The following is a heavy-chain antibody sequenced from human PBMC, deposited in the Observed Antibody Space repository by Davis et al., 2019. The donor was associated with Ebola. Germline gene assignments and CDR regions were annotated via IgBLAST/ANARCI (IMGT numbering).Heavy chain of an antibody. CDR1: GGSFSGYY. CDR2: INHSGST. D-gene: IGHD3-10*01. Sequence: MPSETLSLTCAVYGGSFSGYYWSWIRQPPGKGLEWIGEINHSGSTNYNPSLKSRVTISVDTSKNQFSLKLSSVTAADTAVYYCARVPALWFRSYNWFDPWGQGTLVTVSS. J-gene: IGHJ5*02. V-gene: IGHV4-34*01. CDR3: ARVPALWFRSYNWFDP.